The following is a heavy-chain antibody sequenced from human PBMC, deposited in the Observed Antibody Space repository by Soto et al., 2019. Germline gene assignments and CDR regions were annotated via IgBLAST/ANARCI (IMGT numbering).Heavy chain of an antibody. CDR1: GGSISSGGSS. J-gene: IGHJ4*02. D-gene: IGHD6-19*01. V-gene: IGHV4-30-2*01. Sequence: SETLSLTCAVSGGSISSGGSSWSWIRQPPGKGLEWIGYIYHSGSTYYNPSLKSRVTISVDRSKNQFSLKLSSVTAADTAVYYCARAGDSSARVALGYWGQGTLVTVSS. CDR2: IYHSGST. CDR3: ARAGDSSARVALGY.